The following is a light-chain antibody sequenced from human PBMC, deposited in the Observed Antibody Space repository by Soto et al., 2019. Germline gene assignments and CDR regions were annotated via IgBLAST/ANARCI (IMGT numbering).Light chain of an antibody. Sequence: QSPLTQPPSVSAATGQKVTISCSGSGSNIGNNYVSWYQQLPGTAPKLLIYENTKRPSGIPDRFSGSKSGTSATLDITGLQTGDEADYFCGTWDTSLTAVFGGGTQLTVL. CDR1: GSNIGNNY. V-gene: IGLV1-51*02. CDR3: GTWDTSLTAV. CDR2: ENT. J-gene: IGLJ7*01.